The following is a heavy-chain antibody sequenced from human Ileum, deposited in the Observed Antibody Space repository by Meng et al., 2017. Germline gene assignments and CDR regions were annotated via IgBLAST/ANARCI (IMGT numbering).Heavy chain of an antibody. CDR2: IPYDGSNY. CDR1: GFTFSHYA. J-gene: IGHJ4*01. Sequence: QVQLVESGGGVVQPGTSLGLACTASGFTFSHYAMHWVRQAPGKGLEWLSVIPYDGSNYYYADSVKGRFTISRDDSENTLFLQMDSLTTEDSGVYYCARGGVGAATAGPIDYWGQGILVTVSS. CDR3: ARGGVGAATAGPIDY. D-gene: IGHD3-10*01. V-gene: IGHV3-30*04.